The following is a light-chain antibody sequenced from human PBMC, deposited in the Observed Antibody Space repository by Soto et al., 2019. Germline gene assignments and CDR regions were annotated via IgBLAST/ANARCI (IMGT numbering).Light chain of an antibody. J-gene: IGLJ2*01. CDR1: STNIGNNY. CDR2: DNN. V-gene: IGLV1-51*01. CDR3: GTWDSSLSAVV. Sequence: QSVLTQPPSVSAAPGQKVTISCSGSSTNIGNNYVSWYQQFPGTAPKLLIYDNNKRPSGIPDRFSGSKSGTSATLGITGLQTGDEADYYCGTWDSSLSAVVFXGGTK.